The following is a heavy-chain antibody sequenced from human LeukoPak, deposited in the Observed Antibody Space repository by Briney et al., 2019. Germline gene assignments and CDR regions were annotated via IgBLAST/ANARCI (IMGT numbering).Heavy chain of an antibody. Sequence: GGSLRLSCAASGFTFSSYWMHSVRQAPGKGLVWISRINSDGSSTSYADSVKGRFTISRDNAKNTLYLQMNSLRAEDTAVYYCAREMGDELLWFGETVYGMDVWGQGTTVTVSS. CDR1: GFTFSSYW. V-gene: IGHV3-74*01. D-gene: IGHD3-10*01. J-gene: IGHJ6*02. CDR3: AREMGDELLWFGETVYGMDV. CDR2: INSDGSST.